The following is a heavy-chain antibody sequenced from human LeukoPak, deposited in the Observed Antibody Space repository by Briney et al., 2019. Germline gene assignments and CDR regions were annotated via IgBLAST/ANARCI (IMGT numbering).Heavy chain of an antibody. V-gene: IGHV4-38-2*01. Sequence: SETLSLTCAVSGYSISSGYYWGWIRQPPGKGLEWIGSIYHSGSTYYNPFLKSRVTISVDTSKNQFSLKLSSVTAADTAVYYCARSYCSGGSCYPHDAFDIWGQGTMVTVSS. D-gene: IGHD2-15*01. J-gene: IGHJ3*02. CDR2: IYHSGST. CDR3: ARSYCSGGSCYPHDAFDI. CDR1: GYSISSGYY.